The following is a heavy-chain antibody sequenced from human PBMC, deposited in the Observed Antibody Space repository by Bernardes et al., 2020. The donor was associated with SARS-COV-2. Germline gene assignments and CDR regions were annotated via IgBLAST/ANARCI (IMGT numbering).Heavy chain of an antibody. CDR1: GGSISSGGYY. V-gene: IGHV4-31*03. D-gene: IGHD2-15*01. Sequence: SETLSLTCTVSGGSISSGGYYWSWIRQHPGKGLEWIGYIYYSGSTYYNPSLKSRVTISVDTSKNQFSLKLSSVTAADTAVYYCARAPDWLLPAGGFDYWGQGTLVTVSS. CDR2: IYYSGST. CDR3: ARAPDWLLPAGGFDY. J-gene: IGHJ4*02.